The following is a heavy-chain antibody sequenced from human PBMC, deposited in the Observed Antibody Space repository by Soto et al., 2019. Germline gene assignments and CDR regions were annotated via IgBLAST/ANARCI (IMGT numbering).Heavy chain of an antibody. CDR2: INSDGRSS. Sequence: XGSLKLSCVAAGLTFRRYWMHWVRQVPGKGLVWVASINSDGRSSTYADSVKGRFTISRDNAKNTVYLQMSSLRAEDTAIYYCSSYDFLSGHHLPNAGGKGTMVTSPQ. CDR3: SSYDFLSGHHLPNA. D-gene: IGHD3-3*01. CDR1: GLTFRRYW. J-gene: IGHJ6*04. V-gene: IGHV3-74*03.